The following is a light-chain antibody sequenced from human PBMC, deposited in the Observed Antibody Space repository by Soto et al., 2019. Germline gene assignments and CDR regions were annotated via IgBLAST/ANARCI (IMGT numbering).Light chain of an antibody. CDR3: SSYTTGSTDV. J-gene: IGLJ1*01. Sequence: QSALTQPASVSGSPGQSITISCTGTSSDVGAYDYVSWYQQYPGKAPKLMIYEVSNRPSGDSNRFSGSKSGNTASLTISGLQAEDEAEYYCSSYTTGSTDVFGSGTKVTVL. CDR2: EVS. V-gene: IGLV2-14*01. CDR1: SSDVGAYDY.